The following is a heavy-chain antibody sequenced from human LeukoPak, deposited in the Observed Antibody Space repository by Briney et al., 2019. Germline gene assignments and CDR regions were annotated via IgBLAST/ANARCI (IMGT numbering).Heavy chain of an antibody. CDR2: IYNSLST. Sequence: SETLSLTCTASGGSISSYYWSWIRQPPGKGLEGIGYIYNSLSTNYNPSLKSRVTISVDTSKNQFSLKLSSVTAAVSAGYYCARETPGRAWFDPWGQGTLVTVSS. J-gene: IGHJ5*02. CDR3: ARETPGRAWFDP. D-gene: IGHD2-15*01. CDR1: GGSISSYY. V-gene: IGHV4-59*01.